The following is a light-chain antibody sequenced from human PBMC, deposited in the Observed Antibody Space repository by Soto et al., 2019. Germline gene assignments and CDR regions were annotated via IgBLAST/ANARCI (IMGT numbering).Light chain of an antibody. V-gene: IGKV1-5*03. CDR3: QRYNSDWT. Sequence: DIQMTQSPSTLSASVGDRVTITCRASQSISSWLAWYQQKPGKAPKVLIYKASSLESGVPSRFSGSGSGTEFTLTISSLQPDDFATYYCQRYNSDWTFGQGTKVDNK. CDR2: KAS. J-gene: IGKJ1*01. CDR1: QSISSW.